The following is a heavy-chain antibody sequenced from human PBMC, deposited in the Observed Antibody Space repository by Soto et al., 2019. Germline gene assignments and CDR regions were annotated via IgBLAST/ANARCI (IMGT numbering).Heavy chain of an antibody. J-gene: IGHJ4*02. CDR1: GYSFTSYW. D-gene: IGHD6-13*01. CDR2: IDPSDSYT. Sequence: EVQLVQSGAEVKKPGESLRISCKGSGYSFTSYWISWVRQMPGKGLEWMGRIDPSDSYTNYSPSFQGHVTISADKSIRTASLQWSSLKASDPAMYYCASYWPWYNSNWLPGRHGNWGQGTLVTVS. CDR3: ASYWPWYNSNWLPGRHGN. V-gene: IGHV5-10-1*01.